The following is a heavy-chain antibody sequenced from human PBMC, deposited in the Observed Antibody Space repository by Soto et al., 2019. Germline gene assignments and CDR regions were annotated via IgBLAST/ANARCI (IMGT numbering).Heavy chain of an antibody. CDR3: ARKNGLLARAFDY. D-gene: IGHD1-26*01. Sequence: SETLSLTCTVSGGSISSSSYYWGWIRQPPGKGLEWIGSIYYSGSTYYNPSLKSRVTISVDTSKNQFSLKLSSVTAADTAVYYCARKNGLLARAFDYWGQGTLVTVSS. CDR1: GGSISSSSYY. J-gene: IGHJ4*02. CDR2: IYYSGST. V-gene: IGHV4-39*01.